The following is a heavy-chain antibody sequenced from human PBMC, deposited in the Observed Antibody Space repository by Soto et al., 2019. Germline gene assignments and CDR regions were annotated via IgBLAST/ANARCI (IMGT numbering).Heavy chain of an antibody. J-gene: IGHJ4*02. CDR3: VNGLGYFDF. D-gene: IGHD2-15*01. CDR2: SIPILGRA. V-gene: IGHV1-69*02. CDR1: AGTFNNHS. Sequence: QVQLVQSGTEVKKPGSSVAVSCQASAGTFNNHSLSWVRQAPGQGLEWMGRSIPILGRADYSQKFQGRLTLTVDKNTSTTDMELSSLPSEDTAVYYCVNGLGYFDFWGQGPLVTGSS.